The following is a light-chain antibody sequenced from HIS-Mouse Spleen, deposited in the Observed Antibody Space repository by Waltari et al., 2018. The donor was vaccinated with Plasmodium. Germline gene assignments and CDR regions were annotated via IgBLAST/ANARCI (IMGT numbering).Light chain of an antibody. Sequence: QSALTQPASVSGSPGQSITISCTGTRRDVGGYNYVSWYQHHPGKAPKLMIYDVSNRPSGFSNRFSGSKSGNTASLTISGLQAEDEADYYCSSYTSSSTLNYVFGTGTKVTVL. CDR2: DVS. V-gene: IGLV2-14*03. CDR3: SSYTSSSTLNYV. CDR1: RRDVGGYNY. J-gene: IGLJ1*01.